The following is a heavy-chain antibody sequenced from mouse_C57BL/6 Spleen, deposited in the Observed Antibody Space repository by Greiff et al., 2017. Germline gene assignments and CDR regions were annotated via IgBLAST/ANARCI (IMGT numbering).Heavy chain of an antibody. V-gene: IGHV1-26*01. CDR3: ARINYYGSSYYYFDY. CDR1: GYTFTDYY. J-gene: IGHJ2*01. Sequence: EVQLQQSGPELVKPGASVKISCKASGYTFTDYYMNWVKQSHGKSLEWIGDINPNNGGTSYNQKFKGKATLTVDKSSSTAYMERRSLTSEDSAVYYCARINYYGSSYYYFDYWGQGTTLTVSS. CDR2: INPNNGGT. D-gene: IGHD1-1*01.